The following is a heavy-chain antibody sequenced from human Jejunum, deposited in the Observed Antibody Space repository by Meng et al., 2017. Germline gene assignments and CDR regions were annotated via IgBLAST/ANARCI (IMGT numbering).Heavy chain of an antibody. J-gene: IGHJ4*02. V-gene: IGHV1-18*01. CDR3: ARDYSGTSYRYSDY. D-gene: IGHD1-26*01. CDR1: GYTFTSYG. CDR2: ISVYHGNT. Sequence: QVQRVQSGAEVKHPGASVKVSCKTSGYTFTSYGISWVRQAPGQGLEWMGWISVYHGNTNYAQKLQGRVTMTTDTSTSTAYMELRSLRSDDTAVYFCARDYSGTSYRYSDYWGQGTLVTVSS.